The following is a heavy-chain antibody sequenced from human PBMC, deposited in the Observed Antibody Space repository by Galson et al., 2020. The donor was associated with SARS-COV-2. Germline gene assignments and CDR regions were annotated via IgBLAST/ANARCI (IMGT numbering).Heavy chain of an antibody. Sequence: ANIKQDGSEKYYVDSVKVRFTISRDNAKNSLYLQMNSLRAEDTAVYYCARLGSSSCNFDYWGQGTMVTVSS. J-gene: IGHJ4*02. CDR3: ARLGSSSCNFDY. CDR2: IKQDGSEK. D-gene: IGHD6-13*01. V-gene: IGHV3-7*01.